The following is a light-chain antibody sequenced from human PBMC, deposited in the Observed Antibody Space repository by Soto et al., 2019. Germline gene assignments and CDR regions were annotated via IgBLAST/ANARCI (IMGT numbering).Light chain of an antibody. CDR3: QSYDSSLSAVV. J-gene: IGLJ2*01. CDR2: DST. Sequence: QSVLTQPPSVSGAPGQRVTISCTGTSSNIGPGYDVHWYQHLPGKAPKVLIYDSTNRPSGVPGRFSGSKSGTSASLAITGLQAEDEADYYCQSYDSSLSAVVFGGGTKVTVL. CDR1: SSNIGPGYD. V-gene: IGLV1-40*01.